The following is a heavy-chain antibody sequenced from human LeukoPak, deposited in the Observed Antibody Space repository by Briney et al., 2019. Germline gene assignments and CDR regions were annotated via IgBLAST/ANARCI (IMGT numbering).Heavy chain of an antibody. Sequence: PSQTLSLTCTVSGGSISSGSYYWSWIRQPAGKGLEWIGRIYTSGSTNYNPSLKSRVTISVDTSKNQFSLKLSSVTAADTAVYYCAREWGLYGGTLDYWGQGTLVTVSS. CDR1: GGSISSGSYY. CDR3: AREWGLYGGTLDY. V-gene: IGHV4-61*02. J-gene: IGHJ4*02. D-gene: IGHD4-23*01. CDR2: IYTSGST.